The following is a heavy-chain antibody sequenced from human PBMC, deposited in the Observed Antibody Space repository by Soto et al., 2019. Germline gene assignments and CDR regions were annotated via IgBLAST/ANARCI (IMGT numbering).Heavy chain of an antibody. V-gene: IGHV4-4*02. CDR1: GGSISSSNW. Sequence: SETLSLTCAVSGGSISSSNWWSWVRQPPGKGLEWIGEIYHSGSTNYNPSLKSRVTISVDTSKNQFSLKLSSVTAADTAVYYCARHTVRGRLGAFDIWGQGTMVTVSS. CDR3: ARHTVRGRLGAFDI. D-gene: IGHD4-4*01. CDR2: IYHSGST. J-gene: IGHJ3*02.